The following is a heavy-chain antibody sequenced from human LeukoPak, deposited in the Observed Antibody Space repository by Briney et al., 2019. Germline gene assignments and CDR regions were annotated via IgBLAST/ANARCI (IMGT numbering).Heavy chain of an antibody. Sequence: ASVKVSSKASGYTFTSYDINWVRQATGQGLEWMGWMNPNSGNTGYAQKFQGRVTMTRNTSISTAYMELSSLRSEDTAVYYCARGRLAGRIKQWLVVVQDYWGQGTLVTVSS. J-gene: IGHJ4*02. D-gene: IGHD6-19*01. CDR3: ARGRLAGRIKQWLVVVQDY. CDR1: GYTFTSYD. CDR2: MNPNSGNT. V-gene: IGHV1-8*01.